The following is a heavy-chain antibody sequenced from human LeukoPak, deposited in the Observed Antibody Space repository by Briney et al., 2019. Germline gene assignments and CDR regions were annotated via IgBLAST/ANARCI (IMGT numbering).Heavy chain of an antibody. CDR3: ARHSSRYSGYDLNDAFDI. D-gene: IGHD5-12*01. V-gene: IGHV5-10-1*01. CDR2: IDPSDSYT. Sequence: KDGESLKISWKGSGYSFTSYWISWVRQMPGKGLEWMGRIDPSDSYTNYSPSFQGHVTISADKSISTAYLQWSSLKASDTAMYYCARHSSRYSGYDLNDAFDIWGQGTMVTVSS. CDR1: GYSFTSYW. J-gene: IGHJ3*02.